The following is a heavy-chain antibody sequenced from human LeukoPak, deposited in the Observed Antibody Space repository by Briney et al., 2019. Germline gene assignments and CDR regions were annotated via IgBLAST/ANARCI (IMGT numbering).Heavy chain of an antibody. D-gene: IGHD3-16*01. Sequence: ASVKVSCKASGYTFTGYYMRWVRQAPGQGLEWMGRINPNSGGTNYAQKFQGRVTMTRDTSISTAYMELSRLRSDDTAAYYCASEAYDYVWGSLHYWGQGTLVTVSS. CDR2: INPNSGGT. CDR3: ASEAYDYVWGSLHY. V-gene: IGHV1-2*06. J-gene: IGHJ4*02. CDR1: GYTFTGYY.